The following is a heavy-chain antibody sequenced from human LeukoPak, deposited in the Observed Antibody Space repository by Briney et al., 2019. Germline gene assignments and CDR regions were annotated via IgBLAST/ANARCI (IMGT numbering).Heavy chain of an antibody. CDR1: GYTFTDLTEYY. D-gene: IGHD1-26*01. V-gene: IGHV1-2*02. Sequence: ASVKVSCKASGYTFTDLTEYYIHWVRQAPGQGLEWMGWINPNNVCTKYAQKFQGRVTMTRDMSMNTAYMELSSLTSDDTTVYYCARRLGGSSEGYEFWGQGPLVTVSS. CDR3: ARRLGGSSEGYEF. CDR2: INPNNVCT. J-gene: IGHJ4*02.